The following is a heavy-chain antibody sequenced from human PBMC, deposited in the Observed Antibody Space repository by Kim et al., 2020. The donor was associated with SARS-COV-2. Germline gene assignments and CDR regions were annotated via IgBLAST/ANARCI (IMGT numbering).Heavy chain of an antibody. Sequence: SETLSLTCTVSGGSISSGGYYWSWIRQHPGKGLEWIGYIYYSGSTYYNPSLKTRVTISIDTSKNQFSLNLSSVTAADTAVYYCARGADGYYFDYWGQGTL. CDR1: GGSISSGGYY. J-gene: IGHJ4*02. CDR2: IYYSGST. D-gene: IGHD6-25*01. CDR3: ARGADGYYFDY. V-gene: IGHV4-31*03.